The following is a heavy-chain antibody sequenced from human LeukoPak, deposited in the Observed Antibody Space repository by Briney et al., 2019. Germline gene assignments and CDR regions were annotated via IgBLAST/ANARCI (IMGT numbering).Heavy chain of an antibody. CDR3: ARHNCYDI. CDR1: GYDFTNYW. D-gene: IGHD3-22*01. CDR2: IQPRDSNA. J-gene: IGHJ4*02. V-gene: IGHV5-51*01. Sequence: KHGESLKISCKASGYDFTNYWIAWVRQVPGRGLEWMGIIQPRDSNAKYSPSFQGQVTISADKYIGTAYLQWRSLKASDTAMYFCARHNCYDIWGQGTLVTVSS.